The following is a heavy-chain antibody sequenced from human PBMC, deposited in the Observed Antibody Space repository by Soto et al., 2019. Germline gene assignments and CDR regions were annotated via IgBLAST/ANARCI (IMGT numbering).Heavy chain of an antibody. J-gene: IGHJ4*02. D-gene: IGHD3-3*01. CDR2: INHSGST. V-gene: IGHV4-34*01. CDR3: ARSPRDSPPISRFLEWLTLDY. CDR1: GGSFSGYY. Sequence: SETLSLTCAVYGGSFSGYYWSWIRQPPGKGLEWIGEINHSGSTNYNPSLKSRVTISVDTSKNQFSLKLSSVTAADTAVYYCARSPRDSPPISRFLEWLTLDYWGQGTMVTVST.